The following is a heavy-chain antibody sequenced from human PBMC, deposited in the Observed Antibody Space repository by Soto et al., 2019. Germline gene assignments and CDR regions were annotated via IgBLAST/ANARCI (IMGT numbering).Heavy chain of an antibody. CDR1: GDSISVGGYY. CDR3: ARGLAGTYAAYFDL. J-gene: IGHJ2*01. D-gene: IGHD3-10*01. CDR2: IYYSGST. V-gene: IGHV4-31*03. Sequence: QVQLQESGPGLVKPSQTLSLTCTVSGDSISVGGYYWSWIRQHPGKGLEWIGYIYYSGSTYYNPSLKSRFSLSVDTSKNQFSVKLTSVTAADTAVYFCARGLAGTYAAYFDLWGRGTLVTVSS.